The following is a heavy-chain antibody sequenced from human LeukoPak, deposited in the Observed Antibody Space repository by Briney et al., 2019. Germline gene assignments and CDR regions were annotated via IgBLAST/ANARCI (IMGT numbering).Heavy chain of an antibody. CDR1: VFTFSSYW. Sequence: GGSLRLSCTASVFTFSSYWMHWVRQVPGKGLVWVSRINSAGISTNYADSVKGRFTISRDNAKNTLYLQMNSLRAEDTAIYYCARDIAAAMDYWGQGTLVTVSS. CDR2: INSAGIST. D-gene: IGHD6-13*01. CDR3: ARDIAAAMDY. J-gene: IGHJ4*02. V-gene: IGHV3-74*01.